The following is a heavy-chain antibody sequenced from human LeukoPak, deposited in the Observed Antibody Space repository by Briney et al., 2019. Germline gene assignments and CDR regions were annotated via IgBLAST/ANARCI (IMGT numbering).Heavy chain of an antibody. D-gene: IGHD6-13*01. V-gene: IGHV4-34*01. CDR1: GGSFSGYY. J-gene: IGHJ4*02. CDR2: INHSGST. Sequence: SETLSLTCAVYGGSFSGYYWSWIRQPPGKGLEWIGEINHSGSTNYNPSLKSRVTISVDTSKNQFSLKLSSVTAADTAVYYCARSSYSSSISYWGQGTLVTVSS. CDR3: ARSSYSSSISY.